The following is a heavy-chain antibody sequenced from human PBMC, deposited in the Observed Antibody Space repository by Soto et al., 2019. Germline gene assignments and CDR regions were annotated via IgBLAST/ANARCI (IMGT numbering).Heavy chain of an antibody. CDR2: ISANGYST. CDR1: GFTFSDSA. Sequence: GGSLRLSCAASGFTFSDSAMGWVRQAPGKGLEWVSSISANGYSTYYADSVKGRFTISRDTSKNTLYLQTNSLRAEDTAMYCCAKMGRDAYKPIDSWGQGSLVTVSS. CDR3: AKMGRDAYKPIDS. V-gene: IGHV3-23*01. D-gene: IGHD3-16*01. J-gene: IGHJ4*02.